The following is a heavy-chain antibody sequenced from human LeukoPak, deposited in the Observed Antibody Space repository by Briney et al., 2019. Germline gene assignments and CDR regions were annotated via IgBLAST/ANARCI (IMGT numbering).Heavy chain of an antibody. CDR2: INNDGSRT. CDR3: ARSFGSGSYSTTYFDY. Sequence: GGSLRLSCAASGFTSSSYWMHWVRQAPGKGLVWVSRINNDGSRTNYADSVKGRFTISRDNAKNTLYLQMNSLRAEDTAVYYCARSFGSGSYSTTYFDYWGQGALVTVSS. J-gene: IGHJ4*02. CDR1: GFTSSSYW. D-gene: IGHD3-10*01. V-gene: IGHV3-74*01.